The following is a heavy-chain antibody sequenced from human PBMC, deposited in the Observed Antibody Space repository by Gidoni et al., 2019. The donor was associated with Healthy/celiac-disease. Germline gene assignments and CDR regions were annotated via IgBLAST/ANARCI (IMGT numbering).Heavy chain of an antibody. V-gene: IGHV3-7*01. Sequence: EVQLVESGGGLVQPGGSLRLSCEASGFTFSSYWMSWVRQAPGKGLEWVANIKQDGSEKYYVDSVKGRFTISRDNAKNSLYLQMNSLRAEDTAVYYCARARGYCSSTSCYLFDYWGQGTLVTVSS. CDR3: ARARGYCSSTSCYLFDY. J-gene: IGHJ4*02. CDR1: GFTFSSYW. D-gene: IGHD2-2*01. CDR2: IKQDGSEK.